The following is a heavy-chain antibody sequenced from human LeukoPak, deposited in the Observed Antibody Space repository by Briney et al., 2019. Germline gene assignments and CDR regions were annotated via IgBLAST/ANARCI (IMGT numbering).Heavy chain of an antibody. Sequence: GGSLRLSCAASGFTFSTYNMNWVRQAPGKGLEWVSFISSSRSFIYYADSVKGRFTISRDNAKNSLYLQMNSLRAEDTAVYYCAELGITMIGGVWGKGTTVTISS. CDR3: AELGITMIGGV. J-gene: IGHJ6*03. D-gene: IGHD3-10*02. CDR1: GFTFSTYN. CDR2: ISSSRSFI. V-gene: IGHV3-21*01.